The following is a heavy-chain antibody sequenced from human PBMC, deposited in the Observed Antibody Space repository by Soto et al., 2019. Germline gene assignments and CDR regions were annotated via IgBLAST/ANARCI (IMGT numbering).Heavy chain of an antibody. J-gene: IGHJ4*02. CDR3: ARVNQHYDFWSGYHTGYFDF. V-gene: IGHV4-59*01. CDR1: GGSISSYY. D-gene: IGHD3-3*01. CDR2: IYYSGST. Sequence: SETLSLTCTVSGGSISSYYWSWIRQPPGKGLEWIGYIYYSGSTNYNPSLKSRVTISVDTSKSQFSLKLSSVTAADTAVYYCARVNQHYDFWSGYHTGYFDFWGPGALVTVSS.